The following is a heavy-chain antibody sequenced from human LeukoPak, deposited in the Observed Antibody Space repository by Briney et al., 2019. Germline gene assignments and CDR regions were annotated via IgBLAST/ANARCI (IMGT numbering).Heavy chain of an antibody. CDR3: AKNLGLAVAGTLGY. CDR2: ISYDGSNK. D-gene: IGHD6-19*01. Sequence: GGSLRLSCAASGFTFSSYGMHWVRQAPGKGLEWVAVISYDGSNKYYADSVKGRFTISRDNSKNRLYLQMNSLRAEDTAVYYCAKNLGLAVAGTLGYWGQGTLVTVSS. J-gene: IGHJ4*02. V-gene: IGHV3-30*18. CDR1: GFTFSSYG.